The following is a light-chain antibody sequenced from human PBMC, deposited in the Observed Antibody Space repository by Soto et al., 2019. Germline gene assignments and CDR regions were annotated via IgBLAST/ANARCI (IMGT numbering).Light chain of an antibody. J-gene: IGKJ1*01. CDR1: QSVSSY. CDR3: QQYGSSTWT. CDR2: GAS. V-gene: IGKV3-20*01. Sequence: EIVLTQSPATLSLSPGERATLSCRASQSVSSYLAWYQQKPGQAPRLLIYGASSRATGIPDRFSGSGSGTDFTLTISRLEPEDFAVYYCQQYGSSTWTFGQGIKVDIK.